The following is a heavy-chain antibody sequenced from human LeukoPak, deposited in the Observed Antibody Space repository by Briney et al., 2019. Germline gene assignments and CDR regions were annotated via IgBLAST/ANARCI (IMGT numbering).Heavy chain of an antibody. Sequence: SETLSLTCTVSGGSMSSYYWSWIRQSPGKGLEWIGYIYYSGSTNYNPSLKSRVTISVDTSKNQFSLKLNSVTAADTAVYYCARGRDGYNFLNRGEYYYFDYWGQGTLVTVSS. J-gene: IGHJ4*02. CDR3: ARGRDGYNFLNRGEYYYFDY. D-gene: IGHD5-24*01. CDR1: GGSMSSYY. V-gene: IGHV4-59*08. CDR2: IYYSGST.